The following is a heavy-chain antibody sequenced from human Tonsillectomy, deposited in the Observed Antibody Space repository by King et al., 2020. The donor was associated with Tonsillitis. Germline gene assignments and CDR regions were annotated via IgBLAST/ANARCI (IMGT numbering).Heavy chain of an antibody. Sequence: VQLQQWGAGLLKPSETLSLTCAVYGGSFSGYYWSWIRQPPGKGLEWIGEINHSGSTNYNPSLKNRVTISVDTSKNQFSLKLSSVTAADTAVYYCSRVGSRFLMVSDYWGQGTLVTVSS. CDR1: GGSFSGYY. D-gene: IGHD3-3*01. J-gene: IGHJ4*02. CDR2: INHSGST. CDR3: SRVGSRFLMVSDY. V-gene: IGHV4-34*01.